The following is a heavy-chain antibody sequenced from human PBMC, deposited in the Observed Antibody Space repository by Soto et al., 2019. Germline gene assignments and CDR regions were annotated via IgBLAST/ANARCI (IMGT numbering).Heavy chain of an antibody. CDR2: IYPGDSDT. V-gene: IGHV5-51*01. CDR1: GYSFTSYW. D-gene: IGHD1-1*01. CDR3: ARRSPTFGTEDRGMDV. J-gene: IGHJ6*02. Sequence: PGESLKISCKGSGYSFTSYWIGWVRQMPGKGLEWMGIIYPGDSDTRYSPSFQGQVTISADKSISTAYLQWSSLKASDTAMYYCARRSPTFGTEDRGMDVWGQGTTVTVSS.